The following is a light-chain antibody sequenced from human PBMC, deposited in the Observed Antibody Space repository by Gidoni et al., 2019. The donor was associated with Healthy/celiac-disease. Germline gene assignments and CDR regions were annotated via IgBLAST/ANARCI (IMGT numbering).Light chain of an antibody. CDR1: QSVSSY. CDR3: QQRSNWPGIT. J-gene: IGKJ3*01. Sequence: EIVLTQSPAPLSLSPGERATLSCRASQSVSSYLAWYQQKPGQAPRLLIYDASNRATGIPARFRGSGSGTDFTLTISSLEPEDFAVYYCQQRSNWPGITFGPGTKVDIK. V-gene: IGKV3-11*01. CDR2: DAS.